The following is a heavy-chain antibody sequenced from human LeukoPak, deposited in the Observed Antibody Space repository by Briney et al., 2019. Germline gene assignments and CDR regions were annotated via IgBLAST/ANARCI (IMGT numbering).Heavy chain of an antibody. CDR1: GGNFSSYA. J-gene: IGHJ3*02. CDR2: IIPIFGTA. Sequence: SVKVSCKASGGNFSSYAISWVRQAPGQGHAWMGGIIPIFGTANYAQKFQGRVTITTDESTSTAYMELSSLRSEDTAVYYCARDDYYDSSGSRAGAFDIWGQGTMVTVSS. CDR3: ARDDYYDSSGSRAGAFDI. D-gene: IGHD3-22*01. V-gene: IGHV1-69*05.